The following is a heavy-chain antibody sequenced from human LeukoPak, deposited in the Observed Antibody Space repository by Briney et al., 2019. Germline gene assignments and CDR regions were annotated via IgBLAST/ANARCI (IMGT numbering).Heavy chain of an antibody. J-gene: IGHJ4*02. CDR2: INHSGST. Sequence: SETLSLTCAVCGGSFSGYYWSWIRQPPGKGLEWIGEINHSGSTNYNPSLKSRVTISVDTSKNQFSLKLSSVTAADTAVYYCARGSARITMVRGVTAFDYWGQGTLVTVSS. CDR3: ARGSARITMVRGVTAFDY. CDR1: GGSFSGYY. D-gene: IGHD3-10*01. V-gene: IGHV4-34*01.